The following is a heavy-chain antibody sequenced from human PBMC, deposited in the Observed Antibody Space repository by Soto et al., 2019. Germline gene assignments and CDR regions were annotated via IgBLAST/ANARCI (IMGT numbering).Heavy chain of an antibody. CDR3: ARVPLLWTTVTSYYYYYYGMDA. CDR2: INHSGIT. Sequence: SETLSLTSAVYGGSFSGYYWSWIRQPPGKGLEWIGEINHSGITNYNPSLKSRVTISVDTSKNQLSLKLSSVTAADTAVYYCARVPLLWTTVTSYYYYYYGMDAWGQGSTAT. CDR1: GGSFSGYY. D-gene: IGHD4-4*01. J-gene: IGHJ6*02. V-gene: IGHV4-34*01.